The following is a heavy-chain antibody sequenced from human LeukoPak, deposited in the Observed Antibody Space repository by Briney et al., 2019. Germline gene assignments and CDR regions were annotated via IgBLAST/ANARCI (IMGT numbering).Heavy chain of an antibody. Sequence: GGSLRLSCSASGFTFSTYAMHWVPQAPGKGLEYVSAISSKGGTTYYADSVKGRFTISRDNSKNTLYLQMSSLRAEDTAVYYCVKDRDYYQSSGPLFDYWGQGTLVTVSS. CDR1: GFTFSTYA. J-gene: IGHJ4*02. V-gene: IGHV3-64D*09. CDR2: ISSKGGTT. D-gene: IGHD3-22*01. CDR3: VKDRDYYQSSGPLFDY.